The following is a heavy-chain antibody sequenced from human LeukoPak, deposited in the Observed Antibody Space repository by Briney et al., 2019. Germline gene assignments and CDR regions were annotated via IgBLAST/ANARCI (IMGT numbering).Heavy chain of an antibody. V-gene: IGHV3-30*18. D-gene: IGHD2-21*02. J-gene: IGHJ4*02. CDR1: GFTFSSYG. Sequence: GGSLRLSCAASGFTFSSYGMHWVRQAPGKGLEWVAVISYDGSNKYYADSVKGRFTISRDNSKNTLYLQMNSLRAEDTAVYYCAKKRLAYCGGDCYSYFDYWGQGTLVTVSS. CDR3: AKKRLAYCGGDCYSYFDY. CDR2: ISYDGSNK.